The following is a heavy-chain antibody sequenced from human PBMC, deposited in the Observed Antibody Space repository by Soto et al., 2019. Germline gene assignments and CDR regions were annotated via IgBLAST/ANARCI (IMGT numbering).Heavy chain of an antibody. J-gene: IGHJ4*02. V-gene: IGHV4-61*08. CDR3: ARTLPNRQLFDS. D-gene: IGHD1-1*01. CDR1: GGSISSGDYY. CDR2: IYYSGRY. Sequence: SETLSLTCTVSGGSISSGDYYWSWIRQSPGKGLEWIGYIYYSGRYNYNPSLESRLTISIDTSKNQFSLRLASVTAADTAVYYCARTLPNRQLFDSWSQGTLVTVSS.